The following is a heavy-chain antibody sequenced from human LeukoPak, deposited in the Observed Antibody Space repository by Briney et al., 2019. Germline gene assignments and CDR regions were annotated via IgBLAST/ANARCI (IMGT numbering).Heavy chain of an antibody. V-gene: IGHV3-23*01. J-gene: IGHJ6*02. D-gene: IGHD1-26*01. CDR1: GFTFISYA. Sequence: PGGALRLSFAASGFTFISYAMSWGRQAPGKGREWGSGIICSGNIKYYADSVKGRVTISGDNSKKTLHLQMNSLRAEDTAVYYCAKYGSGNYIYYYGMDVWGQGTTVTVSS. CDR2: IICSGNIK. CDR3: AKYGSGNYIYYYGMDV.